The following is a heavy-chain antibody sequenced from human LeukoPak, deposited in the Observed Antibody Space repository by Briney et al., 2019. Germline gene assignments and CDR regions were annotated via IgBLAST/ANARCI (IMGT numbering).Heavy chain of an antibody. V-gene: IGHV3-74*01. J-gene: IGHJ4*02. Sequence: PGGSLTLSCAASGFTFSSYWMHWVRQAPGKGLVWVSRINTDGSSTSYADSVKGRFTISRDNAKNTLYLQMNSLRAEDTAVYYCARNPLVGATPYYFDYWGQGTLVTVSS. CDR1: GFTFSSYW. CDR3: ARNPLVGATPYYFDY. CDR2: INTDGSST. D-gene: IGHD1-26*01.